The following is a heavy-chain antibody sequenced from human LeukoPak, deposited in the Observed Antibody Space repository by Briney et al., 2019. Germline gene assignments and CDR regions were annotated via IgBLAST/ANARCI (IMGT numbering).Heavy chain of an antibody. D-gene: IGHD2/OR15-2a*01. J-gene: IGHJ4*02. V-gene: IGHV3-49*03. CDR3: TTDTSFDY. Sequence: GGSLRLSCTASGFTFGDYAMSWFRQAPGKGLEWVGFIRSKAYGGTTEYAASVKGGFTISRDDSKNTLYLQMNSLKTEDTAVYYCTTDTSFDYWGQGTLVTVSS. CDR2: IRSKAYGGTT. CDR1: GFTFGDYA.